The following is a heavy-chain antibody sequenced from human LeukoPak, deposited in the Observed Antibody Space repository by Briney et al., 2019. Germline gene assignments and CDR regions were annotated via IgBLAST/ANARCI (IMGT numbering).Heavy chain of an antibody. D-gene: IGHD2-21*02. CDR1: GFTFSSFW. CDR2: INSDGSIT. Sequence: PGASLRLSCAASGFTFSSFWMHWVRQAPGKGLVWVSRINSDGSITTYADSVKCRFTISRDNAKNTVYLQLSSLRAEDTAVYYCTRAVVVTASDSWGQGTLVTVSS. V-gene: IGHV3-74*01. CDR3: TRAVVVTASDS. J-gene: IGHJ4*02.